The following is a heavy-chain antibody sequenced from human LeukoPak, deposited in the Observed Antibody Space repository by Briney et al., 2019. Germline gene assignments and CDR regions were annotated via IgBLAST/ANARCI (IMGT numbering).Heavy chain of an antibody. Sequence: SETLPTPCAVFGGSFSGYYWSWIRQPPGKGLEWIGEINHSGSTNYNPSLKSRVTISVDTSRNQFSLKLSSVTAADTAVYYCARGGPYGGRLEDIWGQAARVTVSS. CDR2: INHSGST. J-gene: IGHJ3*02. CDR1: GGSFSGYY. V-gene: IGHV4-34*01. CDR3: ARGGPYGGRLEDI. D-gene: IGHD4-23*01.